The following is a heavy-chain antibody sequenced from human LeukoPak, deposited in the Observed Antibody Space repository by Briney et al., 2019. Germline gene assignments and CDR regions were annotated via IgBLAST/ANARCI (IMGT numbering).Heavy chain of an antibody. J-gene: IGHJ4*02. CDR2: INHSGST. V-gene: IGHV4-34*01. CDR1: GGSFSGYY. Sequence: SETLSLTCAVYGGSFSGYYGSWIREPPGEGREWIGEINHSGSTKYNPSLKSRVTISVDTSKNQFSLKRSSVTAAETAVYYCARGRYRSSTSCFFDYWGQGILVTVSS. CDR3: ARGRYRSSTSCFFDY. D-gene: IGHD2-2*01.